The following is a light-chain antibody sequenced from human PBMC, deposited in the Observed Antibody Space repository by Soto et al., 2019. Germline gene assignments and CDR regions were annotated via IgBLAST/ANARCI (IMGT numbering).Light chain of an antibody. V-gene: IGKV3-20*01. Sequence: EIMLTQSPCTLSLSPGERATLSCRASQSVSSSYLAWYQQKPGQAPRLLIYGASSRATGIPDRFSGSGSGTDFTLTISRLEPEDFAVYYCQQYGSSPRTFGQGTRLEI. CDR3: QQYGSSPRT. CDR2: GAS. J-gene: IGKJ5*01. CDR1: QSVSSSY.